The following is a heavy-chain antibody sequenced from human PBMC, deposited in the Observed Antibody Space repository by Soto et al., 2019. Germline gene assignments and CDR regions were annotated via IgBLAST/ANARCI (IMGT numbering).Heavy chain of an antibody. V-gene: IGHV3-23*01. CDR1: GFTFSSYA. CDR3: AKSLVYSSSWSPNWFDP. D-gene: IGHD6-13*01. Sequence: WGSLRLSCAASGFTFSSYAMSWVRQAAWKGLEWVSAISGSVGSTYYADSVKGRFTISRDNSKNTLYLQMNSLRAEDTAVYYCAKSLVYSSSWSPNWFDPWGQGTLVTVSS. J-gene: IGHJ5*02. CDR2: ISGSVGST.